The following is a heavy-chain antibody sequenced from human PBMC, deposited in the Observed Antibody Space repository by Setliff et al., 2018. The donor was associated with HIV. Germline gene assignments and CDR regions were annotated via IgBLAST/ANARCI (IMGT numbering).Heavy chain of an antibody. D-gene: IGHD2-2*01. CDR1: GGSFSGYH. CDR2: IDHSGST. V-gene: IGHV4-34*01. J-gene: IGHJ4*02. Sequence: SETLSLTCAVYGGSFSGYHWSWIRQSPGKGLEWIGEIDHSGSTDDNPSLKSRVTISVDTSKDQFSLKLSSVSAADTAVYYCARGHPIVPTGLVSFYFDHWGQGTLVTVSS. CDR3: ARGHPIVPTGLVSFYFDH.